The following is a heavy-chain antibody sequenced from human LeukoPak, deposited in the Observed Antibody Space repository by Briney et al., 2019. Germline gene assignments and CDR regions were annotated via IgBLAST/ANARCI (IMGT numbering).Heavy chain of an antibody. V-gene: IGHV4-34*01. Sequence: SETLSLTCAVYGGSFSGYYWRWIRQPPGKGLEWIGEINHSGSTNYNPSLKSRVTISVDTSKNQFSLKLSSVTAADTAVYYCARSGQLYYYDSSGQTFDYWGQGTLVTVSS. CDR2: INHSGST. CDR1: GGSFSGYY. D-gene: IGHD3-22*01. J-gene: IGHJ4*02. CDR3: ARSGQLYYYDSSGQTFDY.